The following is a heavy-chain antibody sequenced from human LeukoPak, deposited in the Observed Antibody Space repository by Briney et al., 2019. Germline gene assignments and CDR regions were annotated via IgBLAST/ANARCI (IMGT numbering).Heavy chain of an antibody. CDR3: ARLELGYRSSTSCHAFDY. CDR2: IYYSGST. J-gene: IGHJ4*02. D-gene: IGHD2-2*01. CDR1: GGSISSSSYY. V-gene: IGHV4-39*01. Sequence: PSETLSLTCTVSGGSISSSSYYWGWIRQPPGKGLEWIGNIYYSGSTYYNPSLKSRVTISVDTSKNQCSLKLSSVTAADTAVYYCARLELGYRSSTSCHAFDYWGQGTLVTVSS.